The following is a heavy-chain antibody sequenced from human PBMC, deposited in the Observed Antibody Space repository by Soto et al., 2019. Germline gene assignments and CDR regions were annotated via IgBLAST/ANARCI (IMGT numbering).Heavy chain of an antibody. CDR3: ASHWMENYEILTGYYKRSYFDY. CDR1: GGSISSSSYY. CDR2: IYYSGST. J-gene: IGHJ4*02. D-gene: IGHD3-9*01. V-gene: IGHV4-39*01. Sequence: SETLSLTCTVSGGSISSSSYYWGWIRQPPGKGLEWIGSIYYSGSTYYNPSLKSRVTISVDTSKNQFSLNLSSVTAADTAVYYCASHWMENYEILTGYYKRSYFDYWGKGTRVTVSS.